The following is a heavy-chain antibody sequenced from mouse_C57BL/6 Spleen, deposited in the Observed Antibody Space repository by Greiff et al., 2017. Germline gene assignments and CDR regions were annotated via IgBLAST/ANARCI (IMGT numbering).Heavy chain of an antibody. J-gene: IGHJ4*01. D-gene: IGHD2-4*01. V-gene: IGHV3-6*01. Sequence: EVHLVESGPGLVKPSQSLSLTCSVTGYSITSGYYWNWIRQFPGNKLEWMGYISYDGSNNYNPSLKNRISITRDTSKNQFFLKLNSVTTEDTATYYCAREENDYRYAMDYWGQGTSVTVSS. CDR1: GYSITSGYY. CDR2: ISYDGSN. CDR3: AREENDYRYAMDY.